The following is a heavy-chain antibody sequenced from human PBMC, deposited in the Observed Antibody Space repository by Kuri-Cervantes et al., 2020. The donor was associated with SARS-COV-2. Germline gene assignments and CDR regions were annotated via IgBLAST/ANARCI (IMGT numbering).Heavy chain of an antibody. J-gene: IGHJ3*02. D-gene: IGHD1-26*01. Sequence: SVKVSCKASGYTFTSYDINWVRQATGQGLEWMGRIIPFVGIANYAQKFQGRVTITADKSTSTAYMELSSLRSEDTAVYYCARVVGATKAGAFDIWGQGTMVTVSS. V-gene: IGHV1-69*04. CDR1: GYTFTSYD. CDR3: ARVVGATKAGAFDI. CDR2: IIPFVGIA.